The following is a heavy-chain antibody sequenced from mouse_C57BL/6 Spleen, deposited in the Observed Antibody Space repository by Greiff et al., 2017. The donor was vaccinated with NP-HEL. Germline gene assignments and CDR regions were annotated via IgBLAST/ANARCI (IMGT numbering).Heavy chain of an antibody. Sequence: VQLQQSGAELVKPGASVKISCKASGYTFTDYYINWVKQRPGQGLEWIGKIGPGSGSTYYNEKFKGKATLTADKSSSTAYMQLSSLTSDDSAVYFCATVTNWALYYFDYWGQGTTLTVSS. V-gene: IGHV1-77*01. CDR3: ATVTNWALYYFDY. CDR1: GYTFTDYY. CDR2: IGPGSGST. D-gene: IGHD4-1*01. J-gene: IGHJ2*01.